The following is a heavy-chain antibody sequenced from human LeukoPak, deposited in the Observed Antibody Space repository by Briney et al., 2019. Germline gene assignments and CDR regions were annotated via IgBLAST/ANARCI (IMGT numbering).Heavy chain of an antibody. V-gene: IGHV3-33*01. CDR2: IWYDGSNK. CDR1: GFTFRSYG. Sequence: GGSLRLSCAASGFTFRSYGMHWVRQAPGKGLEWVAVIWYDGSNKYYADSVKGRFTISRDNSKNTLYLQMNSLRAEDTAVYYCARRRAEGGSNGHYNWFDPWGQGTLVTVSS. CDR3: ARRRAEGGSNGHYNWFDP. D-gene: IGHD6-13*01. J-gene: IGHJ5*02.